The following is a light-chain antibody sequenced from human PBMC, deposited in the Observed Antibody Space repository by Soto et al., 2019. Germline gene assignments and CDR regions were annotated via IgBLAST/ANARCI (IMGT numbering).Light chain of an antibody. CDR3: QQSYSTPPIT. V-gene: IGKV1-39*01. Sequence: DTRMTQSPSPLSGSVGDRVTITCRASQTISSWLAWYQQKPGKAPKLLIYAASSLQSGVPSRFSGSGSGTDFTLTISSLQPEDFATYYCQQSYSTPPITFGQGTRLEIK. CDR2: AAS. CDR1: QTISSW. J-gene: IGKJ5*01.